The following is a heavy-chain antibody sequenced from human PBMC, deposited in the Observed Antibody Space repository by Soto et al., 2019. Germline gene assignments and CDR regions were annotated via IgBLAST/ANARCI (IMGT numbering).Heavy chain of an antibody. CDR1: RFTFTSYA. V-gene: IGHV3-23*01. CDR3: AKDVEGGSLFRGAFDY. J-gene: IGHJ4*02. D-gene: IGHD1-26*01. Sequence: TGESLKISCVASRFTFTSYAMSWVRQAPGKGLEWVAAISASGGATIHADSVKGRLTISRDNSKNTLYLQMNSLRAEDTAVYYCAKDVEGGSLFRGAFDYWGQGTQVTVSS. CDR2: ISASGGAT.